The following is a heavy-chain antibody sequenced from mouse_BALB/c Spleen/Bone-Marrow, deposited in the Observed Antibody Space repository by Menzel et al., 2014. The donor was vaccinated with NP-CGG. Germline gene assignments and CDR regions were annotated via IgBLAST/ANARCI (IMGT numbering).Heavy chain of an antibody. D-gene: IGHD2-14*01. CDR1: GYTFTDYY. CDR3: ALGVRLYWFFDV. V-gene: IGHV1-26*01. CDR2: NNPKNGDS. Sequence: EVKLQESGPELVKPGASVKMSCKASGYTFTDYYMKWVKQGHGKSLEWIGDNNPKNGDSFYNQKFKGKATLTVDKSSNTAYMQLDSLTSDDSAVYYCALGVRLYWFFDVWGAGTTVTVSS. J-gene: IGHJ1*01.